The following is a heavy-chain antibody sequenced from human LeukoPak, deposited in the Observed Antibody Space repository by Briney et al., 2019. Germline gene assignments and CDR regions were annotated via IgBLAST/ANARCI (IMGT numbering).Heavy chain of an antibody. CDR2: IDGSGRYT. Sequence: GGSLRLSCAASGFTFSTHAMGWVRLAQGEGLEWVSAIDGSGRYTFYADSVKGRFTTSRDNSKNTLYLQMDSLRAEDTAVYYCAKRDSSGSYPYYLDSWGQGTLVTVSS. CDR3: AKRDSSGSYPYYLDS. D-gene: IGHD3-22*01. J-gene: IGHJ4*02. V-gene: IGHV3-23*01. CDR1: GFTFSTHA.